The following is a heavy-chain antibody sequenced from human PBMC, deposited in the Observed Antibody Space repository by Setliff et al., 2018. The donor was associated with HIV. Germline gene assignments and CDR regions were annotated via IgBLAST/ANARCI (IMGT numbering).Heavy chain of an antibody. CDR3: ARGGGPDTNFDS. Sequence: PSETLSLTCTVSGDSVSSGSYYWSWTRQPPGKGLEWIGYTFDNGNTHYNPSLESRVTLSLDTSRNLFSLRLASVTAADTAVYYCARGGGPDTNFDSWGRGTLVTVSS. J-gene: IGHJ4*02. CDR2: TFDNGNT. CDR1: GDSVSSGSYY. V-gene: IGHV4-61*03.